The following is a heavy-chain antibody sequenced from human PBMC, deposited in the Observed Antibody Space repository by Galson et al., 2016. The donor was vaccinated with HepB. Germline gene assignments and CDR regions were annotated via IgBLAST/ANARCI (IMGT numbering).Heavy chain of an antibody. J-gene: IGHJ4*02. V-gene: IGHV4-30-4*01. D-gene: IGHD3-9*01. CDR1: GDSISSGDYY. Sequence: TLSLTCTVSGDSISSGDYYWSWIRQPPGKGLEWIGYIYYSGSTYYNPSLKSRVSILVDTSKNQFSLKLSSVTAADTAVYYCARSRFFDWLLYGWGQGTLVTVSS. CDR3: ARSRFFDWLLYG. CDR2: IYYSGST.